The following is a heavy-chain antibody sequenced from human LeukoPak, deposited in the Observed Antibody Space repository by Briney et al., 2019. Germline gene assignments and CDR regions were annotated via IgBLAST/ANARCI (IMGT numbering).Heavy chain of an antibody. Sequence: GGSLRLSCAACGFTFSSYCMSWVRQAPGKGLEWVANIKQDGSEKYYVDSVKGRFTISRDNAKNSLYLQMNSLRAEDTAVYYCARGYYDILTGYYKAHYFDYWGQGTLVTVSS. CDR1: GFTFSSYC. J-gene: IGHJ4*02. D-gene: IGHD3-9*01. CDR2: IKQDGSEK. CDR3: ARGYYDILTGYYKAHYFDY. V-gene: IGHV3-7*03.